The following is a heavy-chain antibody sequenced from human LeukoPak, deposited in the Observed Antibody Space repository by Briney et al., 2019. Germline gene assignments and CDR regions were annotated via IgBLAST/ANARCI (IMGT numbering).Heavy chain of an antibody. V-gene: IGHV1-2*02. D-gene: IGHD2-15*01. J-gene: IGHJ5*02. CDR2: ISPKSGGT. CDR1: GYSFTDYY. CDR3: ARGVAANGRRLDP. Sequence: ASLKVSFKTSGYSFTDYYIHWVRQAPGQGFEWLGWISPKSGGTNYAQKFQDSVSLTRDTSIDTAYMELTSLRLDDTAIYYCARGVAANGRRLDPWGQGSLIIVSS.